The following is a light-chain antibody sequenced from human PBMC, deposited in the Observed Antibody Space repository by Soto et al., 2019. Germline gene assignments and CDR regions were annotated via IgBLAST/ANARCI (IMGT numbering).Light chain of an antibody. CDR1: QFINTW. J-gene: IGKJ3*01. CDR2: RAS. V-gene: IGKV1-5*03. Sequence: DIQMTQSPSSLSASVGDRVTITCRASQFINTWLAWYQQKPGKAPKLLIYRASNLVNGVPSRFSGSGSGTEFTLTISSLQPDDFSIYYCQQYETDSGTFCPGTKVDL. CDR3: QQYETDSGT.